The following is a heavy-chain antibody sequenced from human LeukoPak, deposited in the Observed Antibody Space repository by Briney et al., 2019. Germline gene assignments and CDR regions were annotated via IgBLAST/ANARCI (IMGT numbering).Heavy chain of an antibody. D-gene: IGHD7-27*01. J-gene: IGHJ4*02. CDR1: GYTFTSYA. CDR2: INTNTGNP. CDR3: ARGANWGYSDY. V-gene: IGHV7-4-1*02. Sequence: EASVKVSCKASGYTFTSYAMNWVRPAPGQGLEWMGWINTNTGNPTYAQGFTGRFVFSLDTSVSTAYLQISSLKAEDTAVYYCARGANWGYSDYWGQGTLVTVSS.